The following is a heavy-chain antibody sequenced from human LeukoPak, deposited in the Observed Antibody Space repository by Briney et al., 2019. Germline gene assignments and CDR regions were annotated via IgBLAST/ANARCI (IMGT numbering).Heavy chain of an antibody. V-gene: IGHV3-21*06. Sequence: GGFLRLSCAASGFTFSTYDMNWVRQAPGKGLEWVSSISTKSAYIYYADSVKGRFTVSRDNARSSLFLQMDSLTAEDTAFYYCARGALSATAIRLNGFDPWGQGTLVTVSS. CDR3: ARGALSATAIRLNGFDP. CDR1: GFTFSTYD. CDR2: ISTKSAYI. D-gene: IGHD2-21*02. J-gene: IGHJ5*02.